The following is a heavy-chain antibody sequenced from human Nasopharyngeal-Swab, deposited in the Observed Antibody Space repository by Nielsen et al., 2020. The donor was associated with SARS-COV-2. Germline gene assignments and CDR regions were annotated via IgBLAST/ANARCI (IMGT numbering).Heavy chain of an antibody. CDR3: ARGFQYSSSWSGGGFDY. CDR2: ISYDGSNK. Sequence: GESLKISCAASGFTFSSYGMHWVRQAPGKGLEWVAVISYDGSNKYYADSVKGRFTISRDNSKNTLYLQMNSLRAGDTAVYYCARGFQYSSSWSGGGFDYWGQGTLVTVSS. D-gene: IGHD6-13*01. J-gene: IGHJ4*02. V-gene: IGHV3-30*03. CDR1: GFTFSSYG.